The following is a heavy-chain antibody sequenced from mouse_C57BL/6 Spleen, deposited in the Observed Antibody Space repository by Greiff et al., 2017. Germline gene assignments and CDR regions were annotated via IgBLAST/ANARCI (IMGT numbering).Heavy chain of an antibody. CDR1: GYAFTNYL. CDR2: INPGSGGT. D-gene: IGHD2-1*01. Sequence: VKLQQSGAELVRPGTSVKVSCKASGYAFTNYLIEWVKQRPGQGLEWIGVINPGSGGTNYNEKFKGKATLTADKSSSTAYMQLSSLTSEDSAVYFCARSGYGNYFAYWGQGTLVTVSA. CDR3: ARSGYGNYFAY. J-gene: IGHJ3*01. V-gene: IGHV1-54*01.